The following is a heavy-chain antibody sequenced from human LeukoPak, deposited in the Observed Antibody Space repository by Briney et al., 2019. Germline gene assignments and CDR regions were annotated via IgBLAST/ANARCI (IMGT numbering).Heavy chain of an antibody. Sequence: SETLSLTCTVSGGSISTYYWTWIRQPPGKGLEWIGYIYYSGSTNYNPSLKSRVTISVDTSKNQFSLKLSSVTAADTAFYYCATGDERNRIIRYWGQGTLVTVSS. V-gene: IGHV4-59*01. CDR2: IYYSGST. D-gene: IGHD2/OR15-2a*01. J-gene: IGHJ1*01. CDR3: ATGDERNRIIRY. CDR1: GGSISTYY.